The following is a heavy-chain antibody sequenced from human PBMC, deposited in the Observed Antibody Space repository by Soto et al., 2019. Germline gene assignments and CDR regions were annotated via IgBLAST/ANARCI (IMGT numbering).Heavy chain of an antibody. D-gene: IGHD1-1*01. J-gene: IGHJ4*02. V-gene: IGHV1-2*04. CDR1: EYPFTGYF. Sequence: QVQLLPSGAEVKSPGPSLKASCKTLEYPFTGYFIHWVRQAPGQGLEWWGCINPNSGATNYAQKFRAWVTMTRDTSISTAYMEVSRLTSDDTAVYYCATGPTTHSWGQGTLVTVSS. CDR3: ATGPTTHS. CDR2: INPNSGAT.